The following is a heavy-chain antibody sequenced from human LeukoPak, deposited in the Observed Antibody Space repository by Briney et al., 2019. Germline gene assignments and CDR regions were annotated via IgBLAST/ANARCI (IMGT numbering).Heavy chain of an antibody. CDR3: AKDGTVLYYDILTGYYPDGY. D-gene: IGHD3-9*01. CDR2: ISGSGGST. J-gene: IGHJ4*02. Sequence: GGSLRLSCAASGFTFSSYGMSWVRQAPGKGLEWVSAISGSGGSTYYADSVKGRFTISRDNSKNTLYLQMNSLRAEDTAVYYCAKDGTVLYYDILTGYYPDGYWGQGTLVTVSS. CDR1: GFTFSSYG. V-gene: IGHV3-23*01.